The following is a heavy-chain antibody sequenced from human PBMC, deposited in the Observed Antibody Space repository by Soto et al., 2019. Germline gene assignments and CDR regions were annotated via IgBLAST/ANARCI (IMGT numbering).Heavy chain of an antibody. CDR1: GYRFTNYW. Sequence: PGESLKISCKGSGYRFTNYWIGWVRQMPGKGLEWMGIIYPGDSDTRYSPSFQGQVTISADKSINTAYLQWSSLKASDTAMYYCARYYCSGNTCYEFDYWGQGTQVTVSS. D-gene: IGHD2-15*01. V-gene: IGHV5-51*01. J-gene: IGHJ4*02. CDR2: IYPGDSDT. CDR3: ARYYCSGNTCYEFDY.